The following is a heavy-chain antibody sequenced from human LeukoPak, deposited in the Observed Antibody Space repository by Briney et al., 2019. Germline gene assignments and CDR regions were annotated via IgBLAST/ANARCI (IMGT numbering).Heavy chain of an antibody. D-gene: IGHD2-15*01. CDR2: IWYDGSNK. V-gene: IGHV3-33*01. CDR3: ARRVVAATNWYDP. CDR1: GFTFSSYG. Sequence: GGSLRLSCAASGFTFSSYGMHWVRQAPGKGLEWVAVIWYDGSNKYYADSVKGRFTISRDNSKNTLYLQMNSLRAEDTAVYYCARRVVAATNWYDPWGQGTLVTVSS. J-gene: IGHJ5*02.